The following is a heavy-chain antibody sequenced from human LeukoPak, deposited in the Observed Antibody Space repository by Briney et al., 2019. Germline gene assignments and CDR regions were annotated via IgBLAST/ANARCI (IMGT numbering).Heavy chain of an antibody. CDR2: INHSGST. D-gene: IGHD2-8*01. J-gene: IGHJ4*02. CDR3: ARGYYAKAGCLDY. CDR1: GRSFSGYY. Sequence: SETLSLTCAVYGRSFSGYYWSWIRQPPGKGLEWIGEINHSGSTNYNPSLKSRVTISVDTSKNQFSLKLSSVTAADTAVYYCARGYYAKAGCLDYWGQGTLVTVSS. V-gene: IGHV4-34*01.